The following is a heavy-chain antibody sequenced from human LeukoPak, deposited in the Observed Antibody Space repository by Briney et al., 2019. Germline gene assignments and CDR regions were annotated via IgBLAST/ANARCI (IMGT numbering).Heavy chain of an antibody. CDR3: ARDRLPYYYDSSGYYLVGDAFDI. J-gene: IGHJ3*02. CDR2: INSDGSST. Sequence: GGSLRLSCAASGFTFSSYWMHWVRQAPGKGLVWVSRINSDGSSTSYADSVKGRFTISRDNAKNTLYLQMNSLRAEDTAVYYCARDRLPYYYDSSGYYLVGDAFDIWGQGTMVTVSS. CDR1: GFTFSSYW. D-gene: IGHD3-22*01. V-gene: IGHV3-74*01.